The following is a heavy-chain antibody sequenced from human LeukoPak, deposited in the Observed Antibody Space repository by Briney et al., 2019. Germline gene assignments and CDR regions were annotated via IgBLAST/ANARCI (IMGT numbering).Heavy chain of an antibody. CDR3: ARDLFVWDYYGSGSYPSFDY. V-gene: IGHV3-33*01. Sequence: PGGSLRLSCAASGFTFSSYGMHWVRQAPGKGLEWVAVIWYDGSNKYYADSVKGRFTISRDNSKNTLYLQMNSLRAEDTAVYYCARDLFVWDYYGSGSYPSFDYWGQGTLVTVSS. CDR1: GFTFSSYG. D-gene: IGHD3-10*01. CDR2: IWYDGSNK. J-gene: IGHJ4*02.